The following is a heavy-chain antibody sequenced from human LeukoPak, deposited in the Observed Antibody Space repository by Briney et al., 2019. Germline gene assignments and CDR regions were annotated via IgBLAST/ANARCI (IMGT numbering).Heavy chain of an antibody. J-gene: IGHJ4*02. V-gene: IGHV3-9*03. D-gene: IGHD3-22*01. Sequence: GRSLRLSCAASGFTFDDYAMHWVRQAPGKGLEWVSGISWNSGSIGYADSVKGRFTISRDNAKNSLYLQMNSLRAEDMALYYCAKDSGKYYYDSSGYYEGWFDYWGQGTLVTVSS. CDR1: GFTFDDYA. CDR3: AKDSGKYYYDSSGYYEGWFDY. CDR2: ISWNSGSI.